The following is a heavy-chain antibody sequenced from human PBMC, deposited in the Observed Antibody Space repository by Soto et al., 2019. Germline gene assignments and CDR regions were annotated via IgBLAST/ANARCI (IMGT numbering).Heavy chain of an antibody. D-gene: IGHD3-16*01. V-gene: IGHV4-31*03. CDR1: GGSISSGGYY. CDR3: ARDFDDYVWGSIGY. CDR2: IYYSGST. Sequence: PSETLSLTCTVSGGSISSGGYYWSWIRQHPGKGPEWIGYIYYSGSTYYNPSLKSRVTISVDTSKNQFSLKLSSVTAADTAVYYCARDFDDYVWGSIGYWGQGTLVTVSS. J-gene: IGHJ4*02.